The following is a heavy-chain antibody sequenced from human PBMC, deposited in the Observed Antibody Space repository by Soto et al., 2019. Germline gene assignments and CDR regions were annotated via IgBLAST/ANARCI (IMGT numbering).Heavy chain of an antibody. J-gene: IGHJ4*02. CDR3: AREVEWEPGPLDY. Sequence: QVQLQESGPGLVKPSETLSLTCTVSGGSISSYYWSWIRQPPGKGLEWIGYIYYSGSTNYNPSLKSRVTISVDTSKNQFSLKLSSVTAADTAVYYCAREVEWEPGPLDYWGQGTLVTVSS. CDR1: GGSISSYY. CDR2: IYYSGST. D-gene: IGHD1-26*01. V-gene: IGHV4-59*01.